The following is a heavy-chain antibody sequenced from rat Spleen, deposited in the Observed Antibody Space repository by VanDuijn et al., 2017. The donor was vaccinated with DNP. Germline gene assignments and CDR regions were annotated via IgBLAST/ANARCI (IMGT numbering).Heavy chain of an antibody. CDR3: ARSPPYSSYVMDA. CDR2: ISYSGST. Sequence: VQLQESGPGLVKPSQSLSLTCSVTGYSITSNYWGWIRKFPGNKMEWMGYISYSGSTSYNPPLKSPIPITRDTTKNQFFLQLNSVTTEDTATYDCARSPPYSSYVMDAWGQVASVTVSS. J-gene: IGHJ4*01. V-gene: IGHV3-1*01. D-gene: IGHD1-2*01. CDR1: GYSITSNY.